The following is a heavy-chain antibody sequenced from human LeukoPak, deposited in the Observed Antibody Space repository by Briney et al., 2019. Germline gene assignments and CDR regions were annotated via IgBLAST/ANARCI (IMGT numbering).Heavy chain of an antibody. D-gene: IGHD3-3*01. CDR2: IKQDGSEK. V-gene: IGHV3-7*01. J-gene: IGHJ6*03. CDR3: ARATYDFWSGYYSPLYYYYYMDV. CDR1: GFTFSSYW. Sequence: PGGSLRLSCAASGFTFSSYWMSWVRQAPGKGLEWVANIKQDGSEKYYVDSVKGRFTISRDNAKNSLYLQMNSLRAEDTAVYYCARATYDFWSGYYSPLYYYYYMDVWGKGTTVTVSS.